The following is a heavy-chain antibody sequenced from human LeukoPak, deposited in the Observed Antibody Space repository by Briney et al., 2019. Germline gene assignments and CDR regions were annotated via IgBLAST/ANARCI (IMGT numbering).Heavy chain of an antibody. V-gene: IGHV3-21*01. CDR3: ARVLTPHIVVVTALDY. D-gene: IGHD2-21*02. CDR2: ISSSSSYI. Sequence: GGSLRLSCAASGFTFSSYSMNWVRQAPGKGLEWVSYISSSSSYIYYADSVKGRFTISRDNAKNSLYLQMNSLRAEDTAAYYCARVLTPHIVVVTALDYWGQGTLVTVSS. CDR1: GFTFSSYS. J-gene: IGHJ4*02.